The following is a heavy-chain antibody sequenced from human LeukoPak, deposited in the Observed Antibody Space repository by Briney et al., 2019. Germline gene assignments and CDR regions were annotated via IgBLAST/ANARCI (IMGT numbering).Heavy chain of an antibody. D-gene: IGHD2-2*01. CDR2: IYTSGST. CDR3: ASGINCSSTSCRNYYYYYMDV. V-gene: IGHV4-61*02. CDR1: GGSISSGSYY. Sequence: NPSETLSLTCTVSGGSISSGSYYWRWIRQPAGKGLEWIGRIYTSGSTNYNPSLKSRVTISVDTSKNQFSLKLSSVTAADTAVYYCASGINCSSTSCRNYYYYYMDVWGKGTTVTVSS. J-gene: IGHJ6*03.